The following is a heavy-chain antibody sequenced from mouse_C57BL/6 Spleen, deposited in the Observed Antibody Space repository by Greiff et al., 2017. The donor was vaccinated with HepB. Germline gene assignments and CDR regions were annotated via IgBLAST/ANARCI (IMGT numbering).Heavy chain of an antibody. J-gene: IGHJ2*01. CDR2: IDPSDSYT. CDR1: GYTFTSYW. V-gene: IGHV1-69*01. Sequence: VQLQESGAELVMPGASVKLSCKASGYTFTSYWMHWVKQRPGQGLEWIGEIDPSDSYTNYNQKFKGKSTLTVDKSSSTAYMQLSSLTSEDSAVYYCARQLRLRTSFDYWGQGTTLTVSS. D-gene: IGHD3-2*02. CDR3: ARQLRLRTSFDY.